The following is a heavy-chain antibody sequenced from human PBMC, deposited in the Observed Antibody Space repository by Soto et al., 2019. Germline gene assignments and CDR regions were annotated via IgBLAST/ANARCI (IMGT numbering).Heavy chain of an antibody. J-gene: IGHJ6*02. CDR1: GFTFSSYG. V-gene: IGHV3-30*18. CDR3: AKDAIEVVPAAMSGGYYYGMDV. Sequence: PGESLKISCAASGFTFSSYGMHWARQAPGKGLEWVAVISYDGSNKYYADSVKGRFTISRDNSKNTLYLQMNSLSAEDTAVYYCAKDAIEVVPAAMSGGYYYGMDVWGQGTTVTVSS. D-gene: IGHD2-2*01. CDR2: ISYDGSNK.